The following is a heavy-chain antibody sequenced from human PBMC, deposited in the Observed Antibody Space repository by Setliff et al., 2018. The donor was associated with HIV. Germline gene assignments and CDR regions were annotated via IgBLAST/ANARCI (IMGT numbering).Heavy chain of an antibody. CDR1: GISINGYY. CDR3: ARTRAPYFFDF. Sequence: SETLSLTCRVSGISINGYYWSRIRQSPRTRLEWIGYVSSIGNTHYNPSLKSRVTISVDTSKNQFSLQLNSVTASDTAVYFCARTRAPYFFDFWGQGAQVTVSS. V-gene: IGHV4-4*08. CDR2: VSSIGNT. J-gene: IGHJ4*02. D-gene: IGHD1-26*01.